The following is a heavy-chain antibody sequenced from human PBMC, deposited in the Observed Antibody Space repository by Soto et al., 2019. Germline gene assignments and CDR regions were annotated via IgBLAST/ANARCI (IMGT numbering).Heavy chain of an antibody. D-gene: IGHD3-10*01. CDR1: GGSISSSSYY. V-gene: IGHV4-39*01. CDR2: IYYSGST. J-gene: IGHJ5*02. Sequence: PSETLSLTCTGSGGSISSSSYYWGWIRQPPGKGLEWIGSIYYSGSTYYNPSLKSRVTISVDTSKNQFSLKLSSVTAADTAVYYCARHVYGSGRPRWFDPWGQGTLVTVSS. CDR3: ARHVYGSGRPRWFDP.